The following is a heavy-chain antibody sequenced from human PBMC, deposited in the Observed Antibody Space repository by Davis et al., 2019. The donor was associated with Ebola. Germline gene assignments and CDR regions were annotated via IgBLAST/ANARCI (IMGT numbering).Heavy chain of an antibody. CDR2: IYHSGST. CDR1: GGSISSSNW. J-gene: IGHJ4*02. D-gene: IGHD2-15*01. CDR3: ARDGGIGCSGGSCYIDY. V-gene: IGHV4-4*02. Sequence: SETLSLTCTVSGGSISSSNWWSWVRQPPGKGLEWIGEIYHSGSTNYNPSLKSRVTISVDKSKNQFSLKLSSVTAADTAVYYCARDGGIGCSGGSCYIDYWGQGTLVTVSS.